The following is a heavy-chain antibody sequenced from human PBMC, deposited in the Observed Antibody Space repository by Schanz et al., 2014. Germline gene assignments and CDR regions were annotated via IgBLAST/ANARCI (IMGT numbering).Heavy chain of an antibody. V-gene: IGHV3-48*04. CDR2: IRSSSTPI. J-gene: IGHJ4*02. CDR3: ARIGGSVFDY. CDR1: GITFSSHS. Sequence: EVQLVESGGGVVQPGRSLRLSCAASGITFSSHSFNWVRQAPGKGLEWVSYIRSSSTPIYYADSVKGRFTISRDNSKNSLYLQMNSLRAEDTAVYYCARIGGSVFDYWAQGTLVTVSS. D-gene: IGHD3-10*01.